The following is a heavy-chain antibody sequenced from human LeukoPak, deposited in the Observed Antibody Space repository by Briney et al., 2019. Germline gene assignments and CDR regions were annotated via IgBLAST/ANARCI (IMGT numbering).Heavy chain of an antibody. D-gene: IGHD6-13*01. Sequence: ASVKVSCKASGYTFTDYYMHWVRQAPGQGLEWMGWINPNSGGTNYAQKFQGRVTMTRDTSISTAYMEVRRLRSEDTAVYYCARDGSSSWYEDYWGQGTLVTVSS. J-gene: IGHJ4*02. CDR2: INPNSGGT. CDR1: GYTFTDYY. CDR3: ARDGSSSWYEDY. V-gene: IGHV1-2*02.